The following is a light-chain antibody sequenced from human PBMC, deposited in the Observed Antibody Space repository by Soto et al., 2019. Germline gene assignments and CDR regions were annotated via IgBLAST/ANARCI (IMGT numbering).Light chain of an antibody. CDR3: SSYTSTNTLAV. Sequence: QSALTQPASVSGSPGQSITISCTGTISDVGGYNYVAWYQQHPGRAPKLMIYEVSNRPSGISNRFSGSKSGNTASLTISGLQTEDEADYYCSSYTSTNTLAVFGGGTKLTV. CDR1: ISDVGGYNY. V-gene: IGLV2-14*01. J-gene: IGLJ2*01. CDR2: EVS.